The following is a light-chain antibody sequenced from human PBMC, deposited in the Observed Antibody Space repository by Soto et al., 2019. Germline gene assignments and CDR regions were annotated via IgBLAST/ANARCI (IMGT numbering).Light chain of an antibody. V-gene: IGLV1-40*01. J-gene: IGLJ1*01. Sequence: QSVLTQPPSVSGAPGQRVTISCTGSSSNIGARYAVQWYQQLPGTAPKPLIYGNNNRPSGVPDRFSGSKSGTSASLAITGLQAEDEADYYCQSYDTSLRRYVFGAGTKVTV. CDR1: SSNIGARYA. CDR3: QSYDTSLRRYV. CDR2: GNN.